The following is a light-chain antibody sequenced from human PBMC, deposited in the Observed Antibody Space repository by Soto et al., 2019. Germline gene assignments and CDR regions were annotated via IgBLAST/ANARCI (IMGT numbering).Light chain of an antibody. Sequence: QSALTQPASVSGSPGQSITISCTGTSSDVGRYNVVSWYQQYPGKAPKVMIYEGSKRPSGVSNRFSASQSGNTASLTVSGLQAEDEADYYCSSYAGSNSVVFGGGTKLTVL. CDR2: EGS. V-gene: IGLV2-14*02. CDR1: SSDVGRYNV. CDR3: SSYAGSNSVV. J-gene: IGLJ2*01.